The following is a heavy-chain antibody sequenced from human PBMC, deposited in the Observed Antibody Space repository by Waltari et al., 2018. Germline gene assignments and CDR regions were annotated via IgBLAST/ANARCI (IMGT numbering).Heavy chain of an antibody. CDR2: ISMGASTT. J-gene: IGHJ4*01. V-gene: IGHV3-48*03. D-gene: IGHD1-26*01. CDR1: GFTFRNYE. Sequence: EVQLVESGGGLVQPGGSLRLLCAASGFTFRNYEMNWVRQAPGKGLEWVSYISMGASTTFYADSVKGRFTISRDNAKNSVYLEMNSLRADDTAIYYCARGEGGANEYWGQGTLVTVSS. CDR3: ARGEGGANEY.